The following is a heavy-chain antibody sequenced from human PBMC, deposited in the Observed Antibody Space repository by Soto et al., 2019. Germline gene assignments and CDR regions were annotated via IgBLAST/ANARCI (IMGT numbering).Heavy chain of an antibody. J-gene: IGHJ4*02. CDR3: AREGYGAVAGIQ. CDR1: GGTFSSYT. D-gene: IGHD6-19*01. Sequence: QVQLVQSGAEVKKPGSSVKVSCKASGGTFSSYTISWVRQAPGQGLEWMGRIIPILGIANYAQKFQGRVTITADKSTSTAYMELSSLRSEDTAVYYCAREGYGAVAGIQWGQGTLVTVSS. V-gene: IGHV1-69*08. CDR2: IIPILGIA.